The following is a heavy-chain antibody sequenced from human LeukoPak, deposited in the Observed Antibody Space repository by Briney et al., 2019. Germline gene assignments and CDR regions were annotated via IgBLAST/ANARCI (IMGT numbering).Heavy chain of an antibody. J-gene: IGHJ4*02. CDR2: IYYSGST. CDR1: GGSISSSSYY. CDR3: ARDPGPYYYDSSGYLH. Sequence: SETLSLTCTVSGGSISSSSYYWGWIRQPPGKGLEWIGSIYYSGSTYYNPSLKSRVTISVDTSKNQFSLKLSSVTAADTAVYYCARDPGPYYYDSSGYLHWGQGTLVTVSS. V-gene: IGHV4-39*07. D-gene: IGHD3-22*01.